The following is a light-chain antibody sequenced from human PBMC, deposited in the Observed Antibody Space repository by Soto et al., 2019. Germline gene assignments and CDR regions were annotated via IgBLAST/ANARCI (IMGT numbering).Light chain of an antibody. CDR1: QSISSN. V-gene: IGKV3-15*01. CDR2: GPS. CDR3: QQYNNWPLT. J-gene: IGKJ4*01. Sequence: EIVMTQSPATLSVSPGERATLSCRASQSISSNLAWYQQKPGQAPRLLIYGPSTRATGIPARFSGSGSGTEFTLTISSLQSEDFAVYYCQQYNNWPLTLAEGPRWSSN.